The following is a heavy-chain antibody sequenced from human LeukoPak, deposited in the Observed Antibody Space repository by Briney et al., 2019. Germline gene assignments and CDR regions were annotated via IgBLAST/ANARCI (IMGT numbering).Heavy chain of an antibody. D-gene: IGHD3-3*01. CDR1: GGSISSYY. CDR3: ARVGRLEAHDY. Sequence: PSETLSLTCTVSGGSISSYYWSWIRQPPGKGLEWIGYIYYSGSTNYNPSLKSRVTISVDTSKNQFSLKLSSVTAADTAVYYCARVGRLEAHDYWGQGTLVTVSS. V-gene: IGHV4-59*01. J-gene: IGHJ4*02. CDR2: IYYSGST.